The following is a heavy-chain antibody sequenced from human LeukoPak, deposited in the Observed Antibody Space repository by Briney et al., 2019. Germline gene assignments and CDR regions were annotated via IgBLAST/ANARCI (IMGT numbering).Heavy chain of an antibody. Sequence: GSVKVSCKASGYTFAGYYIHWVRRAPGPGLEWMGWIDPNSGDTHYTQKFQGRVTMSRDTSITTAYMQVTRLRSDDTAVFYCARDGGPYCDGASCSFDYWGQGTLVTVSS. V-gene: IGHV1-2*02. J-gene: IGHJ4*02. CDR3: ARDGGPYCDGASCSFDY. CDR2: IDPNSGDT. D-gene: IGHD2-21*01. CDR1: GYTFAGYY.